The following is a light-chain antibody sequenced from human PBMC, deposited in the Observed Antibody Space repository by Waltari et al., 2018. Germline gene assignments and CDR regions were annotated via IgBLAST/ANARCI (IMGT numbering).Light chain of an antibody. Sequence: QSALTQPASVSGSPGQSITISCTGTSSDVGGYNYASWYQQHPGNAPKLMIYDVSNRPSGVSNRFSGSKSGNTASLTISGLQAEDEADYYCSSYTSSSAQVVFGGGTKLTVL. CDR3: SSYTSSSAQVV. J-gene: IGLJ2*01. CDR1: SSDVGGYNY. CDR2: DVS. V-gene: IGLV2-14*01.